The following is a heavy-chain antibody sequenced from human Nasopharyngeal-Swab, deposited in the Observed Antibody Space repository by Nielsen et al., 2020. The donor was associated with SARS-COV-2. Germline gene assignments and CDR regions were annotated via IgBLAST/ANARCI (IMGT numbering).Heavy chain of an antibody. Sequence: WIRQPQGKGLEWVSAISGSGGSTYYADSVKGRFTISRDNSKNTLYLQMNSLRAEDTAVYYCATDSYYYDSSGYYSGNYWGQGTLVTVSS. CDR2: ISGSGGST. J-gene: IGHJ4*02. CDR3: ATDSYYYDSSGYYSGNY. D-gene: IGHD3-22*01. V-gene: IGHV3-23*01.